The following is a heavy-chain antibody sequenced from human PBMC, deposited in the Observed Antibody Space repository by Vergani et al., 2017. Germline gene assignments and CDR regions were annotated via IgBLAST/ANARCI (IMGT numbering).Heavy chain of an antibody. D-gene: IGHD6-19*01. V-gene: IGHV1-18*01. Sequence: QVQLGQSGAEVKKPGASVKVSCKASGYTFTSYGISWVPQAPGQGLEGMGWISAYNGNTNHAQKLQGRVTMTTDTSTSTAYMELRSLRSDDTAVYYCARAGRRRTTTRAVAGPDDYWGQGTLVTVSS. J-gene: IGHJ4*02. CDR3: ARAGRRRTTTRAVAGPDDY. CDR1: GYTFTSYG. CDR2: ISAYNGNT.